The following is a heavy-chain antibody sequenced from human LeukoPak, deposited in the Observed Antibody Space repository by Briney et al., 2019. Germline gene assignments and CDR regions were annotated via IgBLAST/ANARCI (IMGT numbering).Heavy chain of an antibody. CDR2: IGGSAGST. CDR3: ARLEYYYVSGNYYKLFDY. D-gene: IGHD3-10*01. Sequence: GGSLRLSCAASGFTFSSYAMSWVRQAPGKGLEWVSTIGGSAGSTYAADSVKGRFTISRDNAKNSLYLQMNSLRDEDTAVYYCARLEYYYVSGNYYKLFDYWGQGTLVTVCS. J-gene: IGHJ4*02. V-gene: IGHV3-23*01. CDR1: GFTFSSYA.